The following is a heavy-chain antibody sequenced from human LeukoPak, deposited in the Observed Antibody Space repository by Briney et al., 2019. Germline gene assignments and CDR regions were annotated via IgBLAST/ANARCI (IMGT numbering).Heavy chain of an antibody. V-gene: IGHV1-69*04. CDR1: GGTFSSYA. J-gene: IGHJ3*02. Sequence: SVKVSCKASGGTFSSYAISWVRQAPGQGLEWMGRIIPILGIANYAQKFQGRVTITADKSTSTAYMELSSLRSEDTAVYYCARDLDIAAKRGAFDIWGQGTMVTVSS. CDR3: ARDLDIAAKRGAFDI. D-gene: IGHD6-13*01. CDR2: IIPILGIA.